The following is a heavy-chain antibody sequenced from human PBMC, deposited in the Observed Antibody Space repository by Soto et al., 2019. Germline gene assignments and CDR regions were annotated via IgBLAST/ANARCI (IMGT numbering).Heavy chain of an antibody. CDR3: ARERPDGARLDP. Sequence: SETLSLTCAVSGYSITNSNWWGWIRQHPGKGLECIGYIFYTGSTYYNPTLKSRVTMSVDTSKRQFSLNLSSLTAADTAVYYCARERPDGARLDPWGQGTLVTVSS. V-gene: IGHV4-28*03. J-gene: IGHJ5*02. CDR1: GYSITNSNW. CDR2: IFYTGST. D-gene: IGHD6-6*01.